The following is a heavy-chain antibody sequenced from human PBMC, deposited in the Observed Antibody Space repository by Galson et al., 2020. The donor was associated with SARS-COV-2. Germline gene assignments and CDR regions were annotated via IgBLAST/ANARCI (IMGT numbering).Heavy chain of an antibody. CDR1: GGSISSGSYY. CDR2: IYTSGST. CDR3: ARGQQWLDLRS. D-gene: IGHD6-19*01. Sequence: SETLSLTCTVSGGSISSGSYYWSWIRQPAGKGLEWIGRIYTSGSTNYNPSLKSRVTISVDTSKNQFSLKLSSVTAADTAVYYCARGQQWLDLRSWGQGTLVTVSS. J-gene: IGHJ4*02. V-gene: IGHV4-61*02.